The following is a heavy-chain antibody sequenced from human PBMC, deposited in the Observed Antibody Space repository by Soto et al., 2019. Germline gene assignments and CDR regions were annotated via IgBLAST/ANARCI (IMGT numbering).Heavy chain of an antibody. Sequence: SETLSLTCVVSGYSISSGYYWGWIRQPPEKGLEWIGSIYHSGTTYYNPSLKSRVTMSVDTSRNQFSLKLTSVTAADTGVYYCASLPMFGVVRQDKRWFDPWGQGILVTVSS. D-gene: IGHD3-3*02. V-gene: IGHV4-38-2*01. J-gene: IGHJ5*02. CDR1: GYSISSGYY. CDR2: IYHSGTT. CDR3: ASLPMFGVVRQDKRWFDP.